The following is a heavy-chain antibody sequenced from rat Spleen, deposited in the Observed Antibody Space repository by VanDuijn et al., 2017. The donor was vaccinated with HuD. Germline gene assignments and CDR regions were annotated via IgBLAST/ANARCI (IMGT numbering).Heavy chain of an antibody. J-gene: IGHJ4*01. CDR1: GFTFSDYA. V-gene: IGHV5S10*01. CDR2: IIYDGSST. Sequence: EVQLVESGGGLVQPGNSLKLSCAASGFTFSDYAMAWVRQSPKKGLEWVATIIYDGSSTYYRDSVKGRFTISRDNAKSTLYLQMDSLRSEDTATYYCATRYGGYGVMDVWGQGASVTVSS. CDR3: ATRYGGYGVMDV. D-gene: IGHD1-11*01.